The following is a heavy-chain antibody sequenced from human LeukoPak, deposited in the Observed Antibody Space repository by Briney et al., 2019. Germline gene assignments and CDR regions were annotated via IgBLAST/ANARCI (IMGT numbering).Heavy chain of an antibody. CDR3: ARDRGSGWFGPTKTLYYFDY. Sequence: GGSLRLSCAASGFTFSSYGMHWVRQAPGKGLEWVAVIWYDGSNKYYADSVKGRFTISRDNAKNSLYLQMNSPRAEDTAVYYCARDRGSGWFGPTKTLYYFDYWGQGTLVTVSS. D-gene: IGHD6-19*01. V-gene: IGHV3-33*01. J-gene: IGHJ4*02. CDR2: IWYDGSNK. CDR1: GFTFSSYG.